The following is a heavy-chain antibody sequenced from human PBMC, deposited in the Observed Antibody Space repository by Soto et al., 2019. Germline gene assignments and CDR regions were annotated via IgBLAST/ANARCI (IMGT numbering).Heavy chain of an antibody. D-gene: IGHD6-6*01. J-gene: IGHJ4*02. CDR3: ASGLGIAARRTGLDY. Sequence: SETLSLTCAVYGGSFSGYYWSWIRQPPGKGLEWIGEINHSGSTNYNPSLKSRVTISVDTSKNQFSLKLSSVTAADTAVYYCASGLGIAARRTGLDYWGQGTLVTVSS. V-gene: IGHV4-34*01. CDR1: GGSFSGYY. CDR2: INHSGST.